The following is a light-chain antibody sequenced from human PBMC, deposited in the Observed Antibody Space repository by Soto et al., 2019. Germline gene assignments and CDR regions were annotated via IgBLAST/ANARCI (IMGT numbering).Light chain of an antibody. Sequence: SYEQTQPPSVSVAPEKTATITCGGTNIGDKRVHWYRQKPGQAPVLLISYDSDRPSGIPERFSGSNSGNTATLTISRVEAGDEADYYCQVWDIMTDNYVFGGGTKLTVL. J-gene: IGLJ1*01. CDR1: NIGDKR. CDR3: QVWDIMTDNYV. CDR2: YDS. V-gene: IGLV3-21*04.